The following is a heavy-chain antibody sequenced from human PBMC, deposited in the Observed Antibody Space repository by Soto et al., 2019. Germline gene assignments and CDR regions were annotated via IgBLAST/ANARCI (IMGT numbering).Heavy chain of an antibody. CDR3: ARANSIRPYYYNMDV. J-gene: IGHJ6*02. D-gene: IGHD2-21*01. Sequence: QVQLLQSGAEVEKPGASVKVSCKASGYTFSAYYIHWLRQARGQGLEWLGWINPNSGGTSYSQKFQAWITLTRDTSIGTAYMELASLRSDDTAVYYCARANSIRPYYYNMDVWGQGTSVTVSS. CDR1: GYTFSAYY. CDR2: INPNSGGT. V-gene: IGHV1-2*04.